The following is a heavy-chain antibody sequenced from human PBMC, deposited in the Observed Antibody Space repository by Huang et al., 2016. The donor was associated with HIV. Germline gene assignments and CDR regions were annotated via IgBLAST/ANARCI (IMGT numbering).Heavy chain of an antibody. Sequence: LVESGGGLVRPGGSLRLSCAGSTVTFSAYWMTWVRQSPGRGLKWVASIRQDGSEKHYVDSVEGRFNISRDNGKKLLFLEMRSLGVDDTAVYFCATKADAMDVWGQGTTVIVSS. J-gene: IGHJ6*02. D-gene: IGHD2-8*01. CDR2: IRQDGSEK. V-gene: IGHV3-7*01. CDR3: ATKADAMDV. CDR1: TVTFSAYW.